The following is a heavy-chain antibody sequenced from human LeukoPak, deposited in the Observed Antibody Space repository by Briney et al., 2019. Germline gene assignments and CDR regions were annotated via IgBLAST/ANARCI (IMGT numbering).Heavy chain of an antibody. V-gene: IGHV3-9*01. CDR3: AKDSGPLYGSGSYSDP. CDR2: ITWNSGSV. Sequence: PGRSLRLSCAASGFIFDEYAMHWVRQAPGKGLEWVLGITWNSGSVGYADSVKGRFTISRDNAKNSLYLGMNSLRAEDTALYYCAKDSGPLYGSGSYSDPWGQGTLVTVSS. D-gene: IGHD3-10*01. CDR1: GFIFDEYA. J-gene: IGHJ5*02.